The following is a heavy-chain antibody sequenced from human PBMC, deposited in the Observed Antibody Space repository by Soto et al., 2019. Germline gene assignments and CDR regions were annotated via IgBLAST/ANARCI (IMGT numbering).Heavy chain of an antibody. CDR2: IIPIFGTA. CDR1: GGAFSSYA. Sequence: SVTVSCKTAGGAFSSYAISWVRPAPGQGLEWMGGIIPIFGTANYAQKFQGRVTITADESTSTAYMELSSLRSEDTAVYYCARKYYYDSSGYYYCDSWGQGTPVTVSS. CDR3: ARKYYYDSSGYYYCDS. J-gene: IGHJ4*02. V-gene: IGHV1-69*13. D-gene: IGHD3-22*01.